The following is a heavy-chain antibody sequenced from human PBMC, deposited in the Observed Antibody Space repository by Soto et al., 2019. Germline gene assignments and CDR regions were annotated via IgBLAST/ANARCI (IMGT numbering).Heavy chain of an antibody. CDR2: INPNSGGT. CDR3: ARVPSIAARLEAGCMDV. Sequence: GASVKVSCKASGYTFTGYYMHWVRQAPGQGLEWMGWINPNSGGTNYAQKFQGRVTMTRDTSISTAYMELSRLRSDDTAVYYCARVPSIAARLEAGCMDVWGQGTTVTVSS. J-gene: IGHJ6*02. V-gene: IGHV1-2*02. D-gene: IGHD6-6*01. CDR1: GYTFTGYY.